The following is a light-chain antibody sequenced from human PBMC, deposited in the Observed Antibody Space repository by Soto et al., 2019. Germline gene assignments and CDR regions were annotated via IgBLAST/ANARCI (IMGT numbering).Light chain of an antibody. CDR3: NSYTSSSTLV. V-gene: IGLV2-14*03. CDR2: NVY. J-gene: IGLJ2*01. Sequence: QSVLTQPASVSGSPGQSFTISCTGTSSDVGGYNFVSRYQQHPGKAPKLMLYNVYDRPSGISHRFSGSRSGNTASLTISGLQAEDEAHYYCNSYTSSSTLVFGGGTKLTVL. CDR1: SSDVGGYNF.